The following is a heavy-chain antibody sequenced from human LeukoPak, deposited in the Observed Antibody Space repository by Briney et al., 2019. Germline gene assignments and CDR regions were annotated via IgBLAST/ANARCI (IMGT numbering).Heavy chain of an antibody. CDR1: GGSISSYY. CDR3: ARAYYYDRSLQA. D-gene: IGHD3-22*01. V-gene: IGHV4-4*07. Sequence: SETLSLTCTVSGGSISSYYWSWIRQPAGKGLEWIGRIYASGSTNYNPSLKGRVTISVDTSKNQFSLKLSSVTAADTAVYYCARAYYYDRSLQAWGQGTLVTVSS. J-gene: IGHJ5*02. CDR2: IYASGST.